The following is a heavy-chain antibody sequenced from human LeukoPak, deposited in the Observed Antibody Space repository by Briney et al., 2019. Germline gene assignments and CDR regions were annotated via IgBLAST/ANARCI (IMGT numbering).Heavy chain of an antibody. CDR3: ATVHAFDI. CDR2: ISWNSGSI. Sequence: GGSLRLSCAASGFTFDDYAMHWVRQAPGKGLEWVSGISWNSGSIGYADSVKGRFTISRDNAKNSLYLQMNSLRAEDTALYYCATVHAFDIWGQGTMVTVSS. J-gene: IGHJ3*02. CDR1: GFTFDDYA. V-gene: IGHV3-9*01. D-gene: IGHD1-1*01.